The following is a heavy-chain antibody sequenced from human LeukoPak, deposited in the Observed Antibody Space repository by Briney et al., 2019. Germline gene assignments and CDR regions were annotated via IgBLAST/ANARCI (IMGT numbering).Heavy chain of an antibody. D-gene: IGHD6-19*01. CDR2: IYYTGGT. CDR3: ARHGTSVAWYFDL. J-gene: IGHJ2*01. Sequence: PSETLSLTCTVSGGSFSSFYWSWIRQPPGKGLEWIGYIYYTGGTNYNPSLKSRITTSVDTSKNQFSLQLSSATAADTAVYYCARHGTSVAWYFDLWAVAPWSLSPQ. V-gene: IGHV4-59*08. CDR1: GGSFSSFY.